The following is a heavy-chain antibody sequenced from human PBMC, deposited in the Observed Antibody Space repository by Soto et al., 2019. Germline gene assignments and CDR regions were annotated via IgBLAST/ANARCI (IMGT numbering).Heavy chain of an antibody. Sequence: QVQLQEAGPGLVKPSETLSLTCTVSGGSNSSHDWDWIRQSPGKGLEWIGHIHDSGDTNYNPSLRSRVSISLETSKKQFALRVNSLTAADTAVYCCAGSTVRLAFDIWGQGKVVAVSS. CDR1: GGSNSSHD. D-gene: IGHD4-4*01. V-gene: IGHV4-59*11. J-gene: IGHJ3*02. CDR3: AGSTVRLAFDI. CDR2: IHDSGDT.